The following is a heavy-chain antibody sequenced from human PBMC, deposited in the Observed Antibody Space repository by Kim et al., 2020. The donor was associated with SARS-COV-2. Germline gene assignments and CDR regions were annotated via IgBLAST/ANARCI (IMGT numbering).Heavy chain of an antibody. CDR3: VGNHDGMDF. CDR1: GFTVDANY. V-gene: IGHV3-53*01. J-gene: IGHJ6*02. CDR2: VYSGGTT. Sequence: GGSLRLSCVVSGFTVDANYMSWVRQAPQKGLEWVSLVYSGGTTFYADSVKGRFTISRDLFKNTLFLQMTSLRAEDTATYYCVGNHDGMDFWGQGTAVIVSS.